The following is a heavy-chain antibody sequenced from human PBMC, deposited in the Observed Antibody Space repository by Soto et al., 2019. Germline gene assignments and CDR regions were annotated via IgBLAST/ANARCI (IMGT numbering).Heavy chain of an antibody. CDR3: AKQFADY. CDR1: GFTFSSYG. CDR2: ISYDGSNK. V-gene: IGHV3-30*18. J-gene: IGHJ4*02. Sequence: GGSLRLFCAASGFTFSSYGMHWVRQAPGKGLEWVAVISYDGSNKYYADSVKGRFTISRDNSKNTLYLQMNSLRAEDTAVYYCAKQFADYWGQGTLVTVSS.